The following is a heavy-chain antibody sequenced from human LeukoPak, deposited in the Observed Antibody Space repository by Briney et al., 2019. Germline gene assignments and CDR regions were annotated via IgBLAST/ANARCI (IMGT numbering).Heavy chain of an antibody. Sequence: ASVKVSCKASGYTFTNNYMHWVRQAPGQGLEWMGIISPSDGGTNYAQKFQGRVTLTRDMSTSTVYMELSSLRSEDTAVYYCARDRGITVFGVVMDVWGKGTTVTVSS. V-gene: IGHV1-46*01. J-gene: IGHJ6*04. CDR3: ARDRGITVFGVVMDV. CDR1: GYTFTNNY. CDR2: ISPSDGGT. D-gene: IGHD3-3*01.